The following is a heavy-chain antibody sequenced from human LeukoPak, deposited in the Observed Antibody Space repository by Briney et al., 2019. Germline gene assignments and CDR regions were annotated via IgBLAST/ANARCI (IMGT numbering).Heavy chain of an antibody. Sequence: GGSLRLSCAASGFTFSSYAMSWVRQAPGKGLEWVSAISGSGSSTYYADSVKGRFTISRDNSKNTLYLQMNSLRAEDTAVYYCANRAPYYYDSSGYYYANWGQGTLATVSS. V-gene: IGHV3-23*01. CDR3: ANRAPYYYDSSGYYYAN. D-gene: IGHD3-22*01. CDR1: GFTFSSYA. CDR2: ISGSGSST. J-gene: IGHJ4*02.